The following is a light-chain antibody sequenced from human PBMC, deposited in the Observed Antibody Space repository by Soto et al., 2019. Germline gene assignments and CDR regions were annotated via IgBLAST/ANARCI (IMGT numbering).Light chain of an antibody. CDR2: VERSGSY. CDR3: ETWDSKTPPV. J-gene: IGLJ3*02. Sequence: QLVLTQSSSASASLGSSVKLTCTLSSGHSTYTIAWHQQQPGKAPRYLMKVERSGSYNKGSGVPDRFSGSSSGADRYLTISNLQFEDEADYYCETWDSKTPPVFGGGTKLTVL. CDR1: SGHSTYT. V-gene: IGLV4-60*02.